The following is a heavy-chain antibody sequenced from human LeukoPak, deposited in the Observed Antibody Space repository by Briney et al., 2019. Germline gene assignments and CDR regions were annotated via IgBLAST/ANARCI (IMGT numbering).Heavy chain of an antibody. J-gene: IGHJ4*02. CDR3: AKDQEWLTLGMY. CDR1: GFTFSSYA. CDR2: ISGSGGNT. Sequence: PGGSLRLSCAASGFTFSSYAMGWVRQAPGKGLEWVAAISGSGGNTYYADSVKGRFTISRDNSKNTLYLQMNSLRAEDTAVYYCAKDQEWLTLGMYWGQGTLVTVSS. D-gene: IGHD5-12*01. V-gene: IGHV3-23*01.